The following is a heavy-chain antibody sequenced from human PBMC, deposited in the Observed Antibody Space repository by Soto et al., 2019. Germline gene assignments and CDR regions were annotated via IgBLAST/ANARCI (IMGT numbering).Heavy chain of an antibody. D-gene: IGHD3-9*01. V-gene: IGHV3-7*01. Sequence: EVQLVESGGGLVQPGGSLRLSCAASGFTFSSYWMSWVRQAPGKGLEWVANIKQDGSEKYYVDSVKGRFTISRDNAKNSLYLQMNSLRAEDTAVYYCARTGNDILTGPPRQIDYWGQGTLVTVSS. CDR3: ARTGNDILTGPPRQIDY. J-gene: IGHJ4*02. CDR1: GFTFSSYW. CDR2: IKQDGSEK.